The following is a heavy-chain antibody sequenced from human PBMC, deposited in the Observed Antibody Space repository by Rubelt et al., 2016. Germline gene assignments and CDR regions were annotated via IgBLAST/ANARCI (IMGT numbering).Heavy chain of an antibody. D-gene: IGHD2-15*01. J-gene: IGHJ5*02. CDR1: GGSISSSSYY. CDR2: IYYSGNT. Sequence: QLQLEESGPGLVKPSETLSLTCTVSGGSISSSSYYWGWIRQPPGKGLEWIGSIYYSGNTYYNPSFKSRVTISVDTSKNQFAYDETYMTAEDAAVNYRESALVASLGTKWFYPCGQRTLVTVPS. CDR3: ESALVASLGTKWFYP. V-gene: IGHV4-39*07.